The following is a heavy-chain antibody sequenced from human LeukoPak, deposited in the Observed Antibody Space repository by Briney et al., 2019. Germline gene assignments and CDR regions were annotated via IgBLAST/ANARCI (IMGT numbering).Heavy chain of an antibody. CDR1: GFSFSNFA. Sequence: GGSLRLSCAASGFSFSNFAMTRVCQAPGKGLEWVSVISGSSGSTYYADSVKGRFTISRDNSKNTLYLQMNSLRAEDTAVYYCTKAWQLVRVFDNWGQGRMVTVSS. D-gene: IGHD6-6*01. J-gene: IGHJ3*02. CDR3: TKAWQLVRVFDN. CDR2: ISGSSGST. V-gene: IGHV3-23*01.